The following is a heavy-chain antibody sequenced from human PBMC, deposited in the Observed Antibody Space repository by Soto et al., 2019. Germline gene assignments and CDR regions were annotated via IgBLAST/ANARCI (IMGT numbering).Heavy chain of an antibody. CDR1: GFTFSRYE. D-gene: IGHD3-10*01. Sequence: EVKLVESGGGLVQPGGSLRLSCAASGFTFSRYEMNWVRQAPGKGLEWIAYIHSSATTIYYADSVKGRFTTSRDNAKNSLCVQRSGLSAEDTAVYYCATRSGGGGAFDFWGQGTMVTVSS. J-gene: IGHJ3*01. V-gene: IGHV3-48*03. CDR2: IHSSATTI. CDR3: ATRSGGGGAFDF.